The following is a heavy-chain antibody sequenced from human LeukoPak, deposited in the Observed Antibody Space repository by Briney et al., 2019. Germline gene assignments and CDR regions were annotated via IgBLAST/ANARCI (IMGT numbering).Heavy chain of an antibody. J-gene: IGHJ5*02. CDR3: ARGRVVPLRGNWFDP. CDR2: IYTSGST. V-gene: IGHV4-61*02. CDR1: GGSISTGSYY. Sequence: SQTLSLTCTVSGGSISTGSYYWSWIRQPGGKGLEWIGRIYTSGSTNYNPSLKSRVTISVDTSKNQFSLKLSSVTAADTAVYYCARGRVVPLRGNWFDPWGQGTLVTVSS. D-gene: IGHD3-3*01.